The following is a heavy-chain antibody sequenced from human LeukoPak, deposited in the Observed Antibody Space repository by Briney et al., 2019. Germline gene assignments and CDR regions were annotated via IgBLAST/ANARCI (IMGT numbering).Heavy chain of an antibody. Sequence: SVKVSCRASGGTFSSYAISWVRQAPGQGLEWMGGIIPIFGTANYAQKFQGRVTITTDESTSTAYMELSSLRSEDTAVYYCARGGSYSSGWYGARYYYYMDVWGKGTTVTVSS. CDR2: IIPIFGTA. J-gene: IGHJ6*03. D-gene: IGHD6-19*01. V-gene: IGHV1-69*05. CDR1: GGTFSSYA. CDR3: ARGGSYSSGWYGARYYYYMDV.